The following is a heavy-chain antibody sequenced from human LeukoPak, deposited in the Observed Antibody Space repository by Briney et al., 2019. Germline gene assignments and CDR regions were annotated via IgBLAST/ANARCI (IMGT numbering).Heavy chain of an antibody. CDR1: GGSISSSSDY. CDR3: GRPNPDSSGYYGSFDP. V-gene: IGHV4-39*01. D-gene: IGHD3-22*01. J-gene: IGHJ5*02. CDR2: IYHSETA. Sequence: SETLSLTCSVSGGSISSSSDYWGWVRQPPGKGLEWIGSIYHSETAYYNPSLKSRVIISVDTSKNQFSLKLNSVTAADTAVYYCGRPNPDSSGYYGSFDPWGQGILVTVSS.